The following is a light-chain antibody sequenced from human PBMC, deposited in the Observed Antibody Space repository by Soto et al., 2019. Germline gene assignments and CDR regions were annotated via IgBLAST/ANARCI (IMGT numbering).Light chain of an antibody. CDR2: EDN. V-gene: IGLV2-23*01. CDR1: SKDIGDYNL. Sequence: QSALTQPASVSGSPRQSITISCTGTSKDIGDYNLVSWYQQHPGKAPKLIIFEDNKRPSGVSNRFSGSKSGNAASLTISGLQAEDEADYYCCSYAVSSTWVFGGGTKLTVL. J-gene: IGLJ3*02. CDR3: CSYAVSSTWV.